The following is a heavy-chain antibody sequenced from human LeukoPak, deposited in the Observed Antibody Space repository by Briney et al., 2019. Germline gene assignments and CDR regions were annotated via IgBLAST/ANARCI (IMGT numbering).Heavy chain of an antibody. V-gene: IGHV3-23*01. D-gene: IGHD3-3*01. J-gene: IGHJ6*03. CDR1: RFSFSSYA. Sequence: GGSLRLSRVASRFSFSSYAMNWVRQGAGKGLEWVSGIVGSDDSTYHADSVRGRFTISRDNSKNTLYLHMNSLSGEDTAVYYCARGRRTDFHYYNYMDVWGKGTAVTVPS. CDR2: IVGSDDST. CDR3: ARGRRTDFHYYNYMDV.